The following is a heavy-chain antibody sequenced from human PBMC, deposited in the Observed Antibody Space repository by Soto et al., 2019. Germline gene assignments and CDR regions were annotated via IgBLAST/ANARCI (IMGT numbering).Heavy chain of an antibody. D-gene: IGHD2-2*01. J-gene: IGHJ5*02. V-gene: IGHV4-30-4*01. CDR3: ARAQFPGGSIKAHAIVVVQAAITFDT. CDR1: GGSISSGDYY. CDR2: IYYSGST. Sequence: SETLSLTCTVSGGSISSGDYYWSWIRQPPGKGLEWIGYIYYSGSTYYNPSLKSRVTISVDTSKNQFSLKLSSVTAADTAVYYCARAQFPGGSIKAHAIVVVQAAITFDTWGQGTLVTVSS.